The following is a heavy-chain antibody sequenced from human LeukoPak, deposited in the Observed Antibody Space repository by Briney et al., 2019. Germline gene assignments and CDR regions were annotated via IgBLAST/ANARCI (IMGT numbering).Heavy chain of an antibody. CDR3: AKDTKYSGYGNFDY. J-gene: IGHJ4*02. V-gene: IGHV3-30*18. D-gene: IGHD5-12*01. CDR2: ISYDGSNK. CDR1: GFTFSSYG. Sequence: QTGGSLRLSCAASGFTFSSYGMHWVRQAPGKGLEWVAVISYDGSNKYYADSVKGRFTISRDNSKNTLYLQMNSLRAEDTAVYYCAKDTKYSGYGNFDYWGQGTLVTVSS.